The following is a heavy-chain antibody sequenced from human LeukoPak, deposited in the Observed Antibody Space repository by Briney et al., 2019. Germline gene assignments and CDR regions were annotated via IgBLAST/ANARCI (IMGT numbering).Heavy chain of an antibody. Sequence: PSETLSLTCTVSGGSISSYFWNWIRQPPGKGLEWIGYIYYSGINNYNPSLKSRVTISVDTSKNQFSLKLTSVTAADTAVYYCARGTAAALEYWGQGTLVTVSS. D-gene: IGHD6-13*01. V-gene: IGHV4-59*08. CDR2: IYYSGIN. J-gene: IGHJ4*02. CDR1: GGSISSYF. CDR3: ARGTAAALEY.